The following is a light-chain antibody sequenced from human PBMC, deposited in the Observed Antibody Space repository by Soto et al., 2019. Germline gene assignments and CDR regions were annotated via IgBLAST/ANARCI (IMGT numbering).Light chain of an antibody. CDR3: QQDGTSLFT. J-gene: IGKJ3*01. CDR1: QSVSSSY. V-gene: IGKV3-20*01. CDR2: GAS. Sequence: TLSPGTLSLSPGERATLSCRASQSVSSSYLAWYQRKPGQAPRLLMYGASSRATGIPDRFSGRGSGTDFTLTISRLEPEDFAVYYCQQDGTSLFT.